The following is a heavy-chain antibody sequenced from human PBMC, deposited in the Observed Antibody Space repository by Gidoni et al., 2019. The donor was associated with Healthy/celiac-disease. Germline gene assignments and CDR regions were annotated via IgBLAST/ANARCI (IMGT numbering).Heavy chain of an antibody. Sequence: EVQLVESGGGLVQPGGSLRLSCAASGVTFSSYWMSWVRQAPGKGLEWVANIKQDGSEKYYVDSVKGRFTISRDNAKNSLYLQMNSLRAEDTAVYYCARENCGGDCSYFDYWGQGTLVTVSS. CDR1: GVTFSSYW. CDR2: IKQDGSEK. V-gene: IGHV3-7*05. CDR3: ARENCGGDCSYFDY. D-gene: IGHD2-21*02. J-gene: IGHJ4*02.